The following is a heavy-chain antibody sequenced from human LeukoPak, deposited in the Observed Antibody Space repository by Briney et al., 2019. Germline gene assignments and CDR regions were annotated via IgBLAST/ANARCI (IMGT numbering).Heavy chain of an antibody. CDR3: AKDPGYSSSWYYFDY. Sequence: HAGRSLRLSCAASGFTFSSYAMHWVRQAPGKGLEWVAVISYDGSNKYYADSVKGRFTISRDNSKNTLYLQMNSLRAEDTAVYYCAKDPGYSSSWYYFDYWGQGTLVTVSS. CDR1: GFTFSSYA. D-gene: IGHD6-13*01. J-gene: IGHJ4*02. V-gene: IGHV3-30*04. CDR2: ISYDGSNK.